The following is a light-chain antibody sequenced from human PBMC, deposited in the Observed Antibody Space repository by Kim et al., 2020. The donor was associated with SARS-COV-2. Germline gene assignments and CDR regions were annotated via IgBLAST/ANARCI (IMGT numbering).Light chain of an antibody. CDR3: QQYNDWPWT. J-gene: IGKJ1*01. Sequence: EIVMTQSPATLSVSPGGRATLSCRASQSAGTNLAWYQHKPGQAPRLLISDSSTRATGIPARFSGSGYGTEFTLTISSLQSEDFALYYCQQYNDWPWTFGPGTKVDIK. CDR2: DSS. CDR1: QSAGTN. V-gene: IGKV3-15*01.